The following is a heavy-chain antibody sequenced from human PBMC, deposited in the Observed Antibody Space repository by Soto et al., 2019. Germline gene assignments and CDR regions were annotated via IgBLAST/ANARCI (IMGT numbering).Heavy chain of an antibody. CDR2: IIPIFGTA. D-gene: IGHD2-2*01. CDR3: TVRSQLLRYYYYYGMDV. J-gene: IGHJ6*02. CDR1: GGTFSSYA. V-gene: IGHV1-69*13. Sequence: SVKVSCKASGGTFSSYAISWVRQAPGQGLEWMGRIIPIFGTANYAQKFQGRVTITADESTSTAYMELSSLRSEDTAVYYCTVRSQLLRYYYYYGMDVWGQGTTVTVSS.